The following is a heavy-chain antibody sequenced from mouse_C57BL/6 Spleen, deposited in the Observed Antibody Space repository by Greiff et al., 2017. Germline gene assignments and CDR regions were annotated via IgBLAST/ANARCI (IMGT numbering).Heavy chain of an antibody. V-gene: IGHV2-9-1*01. Sequence: VQGVESGPGLVAPSQSLSITCTVSGFSLTSYAISWVRQPPGKGLEWLGVIWTGGGTNYNSALKSKLSISKDNSKSQVFLQMNSLQTDDTARYYCARKFDYDRVYYYAMGYWGQGTSVTVSS. CDR3: ARKFDYDRVYYYAMGY. D-gene: IGHD2-4*01. J-gene: IGHJ4*01. CDR1: GFSLTSYA. CDR2: IWTGGGT.